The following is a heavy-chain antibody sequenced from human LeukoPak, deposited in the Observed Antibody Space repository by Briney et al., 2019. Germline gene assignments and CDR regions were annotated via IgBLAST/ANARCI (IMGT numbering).Heavy chain of an antibody. CDR2: ISGSGGTT. D-gene: IGHD2-21*02. J-gene: IGHJ4*02. Sequence: GSLRLFCAASGFTFSRYARSWVRQAPGKGLEWVSAISGSGGTTYYADSVKGRFTISRDNSKSTLYLQMNSLRAEDTAVYYCAKEDCGVDCSTFDYWGQGTLVTVSS. V-gene: IGHV3-23*01. CDR1: GFTFSRYA. CDR3: AKEDCGVDCSTFDY.